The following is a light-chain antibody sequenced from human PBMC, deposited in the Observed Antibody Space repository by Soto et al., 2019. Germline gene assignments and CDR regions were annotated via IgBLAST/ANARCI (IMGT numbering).Light chain of an antibody. CDR1: QSVSSSY. Sequence: EIVLTQSPGTLSLSPGERATLSCRASQSVSSSYLAWYQQKPGQAPRLXXYGASSRATGIPDRFSGSGSGTDLTLTISRLETEDFAAYYCQQYGSSRTWTFGQGTKVDIK. V-gene: IGKV3-20*01. J-gene: IGKJ1*01. CDR2: GAS. CDR3: QQYGSSRTWT.